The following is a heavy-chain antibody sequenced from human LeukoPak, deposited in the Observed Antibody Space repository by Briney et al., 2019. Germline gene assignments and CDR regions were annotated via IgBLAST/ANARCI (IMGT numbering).Heavy chain of an antibody. D-gene: IGHD2-2*01. Sequence: SETLSLTCTFSGGSISSYYWSWIRQPAGKGLEWIGRIYTSGSTNYNPSLQSRVTMSVDTSKNQFSLKLSSVTAADTAVYYCARQLLGYCSSTSCGGIQLWRGGFDYWGQGTLVTVSS. V-gene: IGHV4-4*07. CDR2: IYTSGST. J-gene: IGHJ4*02. CDR3: ARQLLGYCSSTSCGGIQLWRGGFDY. CDR1: GGSISSYY.